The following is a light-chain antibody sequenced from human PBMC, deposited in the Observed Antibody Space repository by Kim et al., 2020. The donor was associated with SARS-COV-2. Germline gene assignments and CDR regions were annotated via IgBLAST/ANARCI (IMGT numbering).Light chain of an antibody. J-gene: IGKJ4*01. CDR1: QSVSSN. Sequence: VSPGERATLSCRASQSVSSNLAWYQQKPGQSPRRLIYGASARATGIPARFSGNGSGTEFTLTISSLQSEDFAVYYCQQYNSWPLTFGGGTKVDIK. V-gene: IGKV3-15*01. CDR2: GAS. CDR3: QQYNSWPLT.